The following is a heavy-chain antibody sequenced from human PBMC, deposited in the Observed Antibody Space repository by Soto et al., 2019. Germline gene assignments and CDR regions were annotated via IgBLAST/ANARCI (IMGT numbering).Heavy chain of an antibody. Sequence: SETLSLTCAVSGGSISSGNWWSWVRQSPRKGLEWIGEISHSGNTNHNPSLKSRVTISIDKSKNQFSLKLTSVTAADTAVYYCASHRGNTYGPYDYWGQGTLVTVSS. CDR3: ASHRGNTYGPYDY. CDR1: GGSISSGNW. V-gene: IGHV4-4*02. J-gene: IGHJ4*02. CDR2: ISHSGNT. D-gene: IGHD5-18*01.